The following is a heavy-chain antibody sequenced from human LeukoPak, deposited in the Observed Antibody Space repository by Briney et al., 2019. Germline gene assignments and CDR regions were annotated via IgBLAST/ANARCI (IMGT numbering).Heavy chain of an antibody. CDR1: GDSVSTTNW. V-gene: IGHV4-4*02. CDR2: IYHTGNT. Sequence: PSGTLSLTCAVSGDSVSTTNWWTWVRQTPGKGLEWIGKIYHTGNTNYNPSLRSRVNMSVDKPNNQFSLTLTSVTAADTAVYYCASPRIQLDNWFDPWGQGTLVTVSS. CDR3: ASPRIQLDNWFDP. J-gene: IGHJ5*02. D-gene: IGHD5-18*01.